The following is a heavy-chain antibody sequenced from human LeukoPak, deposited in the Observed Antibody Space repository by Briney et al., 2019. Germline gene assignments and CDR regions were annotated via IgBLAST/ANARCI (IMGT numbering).Heavy chain of an antibody. D-gene: IGHD6-19*01. J-gene: IGHJ4*02. V-gene: IGHV5-10-1*01. CDR3: ARPSSGWYVLDY. CDR2: IDPSDSYT. CDR1: GYSFTSYW. Sequence: GESLKISCKGSGYSFTSYWISWVRQMPGKGLEWMGRIDPSDSYTNYSPSFQGHVTISADKSISTAYLQWSSLKASDTAMHYCARPSSGWYVLDYWGQGTLVTVSS.